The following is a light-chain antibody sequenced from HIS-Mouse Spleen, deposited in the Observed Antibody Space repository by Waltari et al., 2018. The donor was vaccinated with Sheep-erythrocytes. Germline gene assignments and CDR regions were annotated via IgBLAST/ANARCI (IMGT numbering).Light chain of an antibody. J-gene: IGLJ1*01. V-gene: IGLV2-11*01. CDR1: SSDVGGYNY. CDR3: CSYAGSYNHV. Sequence: QSALTQPRSVSGPPGQSVTISCTGTSSDVGGYNYVSWYKQHPGKAPKLMIYEVSKRPSGVPDRFSGSKSGNTASLTISGIQAEDEADYYCCSYAGSYNHVFATGTKVTVL. CDR2: EVS.